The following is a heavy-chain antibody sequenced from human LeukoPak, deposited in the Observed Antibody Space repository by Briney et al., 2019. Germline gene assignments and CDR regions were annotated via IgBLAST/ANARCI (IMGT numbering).Heavy chain of an antibody. J-gene: IGHJ3*02. CDR2: INPKSGDT. CDR3: ARGKDDSTGHYDAFDI. CDR1: GYRFIDNY. V-gene: IGHV1-2*02. Sequence: VPLTVSCKASGYRFIDNYVHWVRQAPGQGLEYVGWINPKSGDTNFSQRFKGRVTMTSDTSISTVYLEMRKLRSDDTAVYFCARGKDDSTGHYDAFDIWGHGTMVTVSS. D-gene: IGHD3-22*01.